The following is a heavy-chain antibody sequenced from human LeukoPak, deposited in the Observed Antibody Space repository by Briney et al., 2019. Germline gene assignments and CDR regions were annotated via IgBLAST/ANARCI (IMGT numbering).Heavy chain of an antibody. V-gene: IGHV3-21*01. CDR3: ARSPLAHYAMDV. CDR2: ISSSSSYI. Sequence: GGSLRPSCAASGFTFSSYSMNWVRQAPGKGLEWVSSISSSSSYIYYADSVKGRFTISRDNFKNTLSLQMNSLRAEDTAFYYCARSPLAHYAMDVWGQGTTVTVSS. CDR1: GFTFSSYS. J-gene: IGHJ6*02.